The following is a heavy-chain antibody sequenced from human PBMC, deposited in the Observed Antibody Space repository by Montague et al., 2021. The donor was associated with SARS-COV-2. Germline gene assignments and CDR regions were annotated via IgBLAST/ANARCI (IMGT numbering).Heavy chain of an antibody. J-gene: IGHJ6*02. CDR1: GGSIRRSY. CDR2: IYHSGTT. D-gene: IGHD3-10*01. CDR3: ARVSSTALRGVIKTSGYYALDV. Sequence: SETLSLTCSVSGGSIRRSYWTWIRQAPEKGLEWIGYIYHSGTTKYNPALQSRVTISVDTAKNQFSLNLTSVTAADTAVYHCARVSSTALRGVIKTSGYYALDVWGHGTTVRVSS. V-gene: IGHV4-4*09.